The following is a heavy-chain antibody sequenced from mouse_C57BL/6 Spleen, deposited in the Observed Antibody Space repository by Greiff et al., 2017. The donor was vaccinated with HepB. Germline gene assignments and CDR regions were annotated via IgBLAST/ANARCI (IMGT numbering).Heavy chain of an antibody. CDR3: ARIPHYFTWLAY. Sequence: VQLQQSGAELAKPGASVKLSCKASGYTSTSDWMHWVKQRPGQGLEWIGYINPSSGYTKYNQKSKDKATLTAGKSSSTASMQLSSLTYEDSAVYCGARIPHYFTWLAYWGQGTLVPVSA. J-gene: IGHJ3*01. CDR1: GYTSTSDW. CDR2: INPSSGYT. V-gene: IGHV1-7*01. D-gene: IGHD1-2*01.